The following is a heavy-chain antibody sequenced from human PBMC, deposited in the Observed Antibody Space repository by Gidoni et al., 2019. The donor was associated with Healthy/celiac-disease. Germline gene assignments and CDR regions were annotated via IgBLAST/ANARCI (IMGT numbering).Heavy chain of an antibody. CDR1: GFTFSSYG. CDR3: AKEPAYSSGWYIVDY. D-gene: IGHD6-19*01. Sequence: QVQLVESGGGVVQPGRSLRLSCAASGFTFSSYGMHWVRQAPGKGLEWVAVISYDGSNKYYADSVKGRFTISRDNSKNTLYLQMNSLRAEDTAVYYCAKEPAYSSGWYIVDYWGQGTLVTVSS. J-gene: IGHJ4*02. V-gene: IGHV3-30*18. CDR2: ISYDGSNK.